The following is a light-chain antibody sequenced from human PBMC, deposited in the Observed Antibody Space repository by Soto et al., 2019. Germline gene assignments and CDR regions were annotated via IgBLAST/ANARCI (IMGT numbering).Light chain of an antibody. CDR1: QSITSSY. V-gene: IGKV3-20*01. CDR3: QQHVSSPIT. J-gene: IGKJ5*01. CDR2: GSS. Sequence: EIVLTQSPGTLSLSPGERATLSCRASQSITSSYLAWYQQKPGQAPRLLIYGSSRRATGIPDRFSGSGTGTDVTLTTSRLEPEDFAVYYCQQHVSSPITFGQGTRLEIK.